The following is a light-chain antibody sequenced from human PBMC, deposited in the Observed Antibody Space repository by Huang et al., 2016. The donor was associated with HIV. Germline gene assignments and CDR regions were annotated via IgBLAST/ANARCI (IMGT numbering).Light chain of an antibody. J-gene: IGKJ1*01. V-gene: IGKV3-20*01. Sequence: PGERATLSCRASQSVSSSYLAWYQHKPGQAPRLVIHGASSRATGIPDRFSGSGSGTDFTLTISRLEPEDFSVYYCQQYGTSPQTFGQGTKVEIK. CDR3: QQYGTSPQT. CDR1: QSVSSSY. CDR2: GAS.